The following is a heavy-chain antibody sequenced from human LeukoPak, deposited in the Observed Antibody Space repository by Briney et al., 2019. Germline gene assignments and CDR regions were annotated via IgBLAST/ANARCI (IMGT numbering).Heavy chain of an antibody. CDR2: ISGPGSTK. CDR1: GFTFRNYA. D-gene: IGHD5-18*01. J-gene: IGHJ4*02. Sequence: GGSLRLSCAASGFTFRNYAMSWVRQAPRKGLVWVSTISGPGSTKYYADSVEGRFTISRDDSKSNLFLQMNSLRVEDTAVYYCAKVGGGFTYGGYFDHWGQGALVIVSS. CDR3: AKVGGGFTYGGYFDH. V-gene: IGHV3-23*01.